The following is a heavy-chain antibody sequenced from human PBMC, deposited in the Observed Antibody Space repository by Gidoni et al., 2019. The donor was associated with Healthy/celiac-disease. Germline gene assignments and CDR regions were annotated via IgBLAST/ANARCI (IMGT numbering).Heavy chain of an antibody. CDR1: GGSIRSSSYY. Sequence: QLQLQESGPGLVKPSETLSLTCTDSGGSIRSSSYYWGWIRQPPGKGLEWIGSIYYSGSTYYNPSLKSRVTISVDTSKNQFSLKLSSVTAADTAVYYCARRPEYYYDSSGYYPGGYFDYWGQGTLVTVSS. J-gene: IGHJ4*02. CDR2: IYYSGST. CDR3: ARRPEYYYDSSGYYPGGYFDY. D-gene: IGHD3-22*01. V-gene: IGHV4-39*01.